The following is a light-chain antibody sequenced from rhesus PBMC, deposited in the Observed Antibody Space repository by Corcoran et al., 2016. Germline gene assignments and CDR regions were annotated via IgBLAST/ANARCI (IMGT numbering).Light chain of an antibody. CDR3: LQYSSSPLT. J-gene: IGKJ4*01. CDR1: QSISSW. V-gene: IGKV1-22*01. CDR2: KAS. Sequence: DIQMTQSPSSLSASVGDTVTITCRASQSISSWLDWYQQKPGKAPKLLIYKASSLQSGVPSWFSGSGSGTDFPLTISSLQPEDFATYYCLQYSSSPLTFGGGTKVEIK.